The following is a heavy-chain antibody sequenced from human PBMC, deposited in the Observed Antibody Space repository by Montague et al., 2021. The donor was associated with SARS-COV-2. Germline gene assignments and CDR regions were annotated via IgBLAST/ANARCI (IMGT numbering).Heavy chain of an antibody. CDR2: IDPSDSYT. CDR1: GYSFTSYW. V-gene: IGHV5-10-1*01. J-gene: IGHJ5*02. D-gene: IGHD6-13*01. Sequence: QSGAEVKKPGESLRISCKGSGYSFTSYWISWVRQMPGKGLEWMGRIDPSDSYTNYSPSFQGHVTISADKSNSTAYLQWSSLKASDTAMYYCARRAGSSFIDNWFDPWGQGTLVTVSS. CDR3: ARRAGSSFIDNWFDP.